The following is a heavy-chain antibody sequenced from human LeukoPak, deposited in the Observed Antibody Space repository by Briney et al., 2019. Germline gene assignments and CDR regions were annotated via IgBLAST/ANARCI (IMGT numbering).Heavy chain of an antibody. Sequence: GASVKVSCKASGGTFSSYAISWVRKAPGQGLEWMGGIIPIFGTANYAQKFQGRVTITTDESTSTAYMELSSLRSEDTAVCYCATADIVVVRSANYYYYYMDVWGKGTTVTVSS. J-gene: IGHJ6*03. CDR2: IIPIFGTA. CDR3: ATADIVVVRSANYYYYYMDV. CDR1: GGTFSSYA. D-gene: IGHD2-2*01. V-gene: IGHV1-69*05.